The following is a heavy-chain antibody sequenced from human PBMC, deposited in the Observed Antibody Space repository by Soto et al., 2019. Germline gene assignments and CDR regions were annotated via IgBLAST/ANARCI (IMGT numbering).Heavy chain of an antibody. CDR3: ARDRDMMGITIFGRRRYYYYGMDV. Sequence: GGSLRLSCAASGFTFSSYWMSWVRQAPGKGLEWVANIKQDGSEKYYVDSVKGRFTISRDNAKNSLYLQMNSLRAEDTAVYYCARDRDMMGITIFGRRRYYYYGMDVWGQGTTVTVSS. D-gene: IGHD3-3*01. V-gene: IGHV3-7*05. CDR1: GFTFSSYW. CDR2: IKQDGSEK. J-gene: IGHJ6*02.